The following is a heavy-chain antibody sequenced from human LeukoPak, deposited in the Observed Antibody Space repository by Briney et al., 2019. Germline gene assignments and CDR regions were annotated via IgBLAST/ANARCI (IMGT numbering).Heavy chain of an antibody. CDR2: ISSSTI. J-gene: IGHJ3*02. Sequence: GGSLRLSCAASGFTFSSYSMNWVRQAPGKGLEWVSYISSSTIYYADSVKGRFTISRDNAKNSLYLQMNSLRDEDTAVYYCAGIPLRYQLLPDAFDIWGQGTMVTVSS. D-gene: IGHD2-2*01. CDR1: GFTFSSYS. CDR3: AGIPLRYQLLPDAFDI. V-gene: IGHV3-48*02.